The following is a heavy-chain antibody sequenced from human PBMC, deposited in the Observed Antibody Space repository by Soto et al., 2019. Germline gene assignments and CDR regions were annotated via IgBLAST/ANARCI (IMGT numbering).Heavy chain of an antibody. CDR2: MSSTGVTI. D-gene: IGHD5-18*01. Sequence: QVQLVESGGGLVKPGGSLRLSCAASGFTFSDYYMTWIRQAPGKGLEWVSHMSSTGVTIYYGDSVRGRFTISRDNAKNALYLQMNSLRAEDTAVYFCARVGGYGYDYWGQGTLVTVSS. V-gene: IGHV3-11*01. J-gene: IGHJ4*02. CDR3: ARVGGYGYDY. CDR1: GFTFSDYY.